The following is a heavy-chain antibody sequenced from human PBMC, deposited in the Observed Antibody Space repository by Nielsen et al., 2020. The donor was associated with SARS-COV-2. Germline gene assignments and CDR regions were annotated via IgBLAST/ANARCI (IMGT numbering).Heavy chain of an antibody. CDR2: ISAYNGNT. CDR1: GYTFTSYG. V-gene: IGHV1-18*01. CDR3: AGVKAAAFLYYYYGMDV. Sequence: ASVNVSCKASGYTFTSYGISWVRQAPGQGLEWMGWISAYNGNTNYAQKLQGRVTMTTDTSTSTAYMELRSLRSDDTAVYYCAGVKAAAFLYYYYGMDVWGQGTTVTVSS. D-gene: IGHD6-13*01. J-gene: IGHJ6*02.